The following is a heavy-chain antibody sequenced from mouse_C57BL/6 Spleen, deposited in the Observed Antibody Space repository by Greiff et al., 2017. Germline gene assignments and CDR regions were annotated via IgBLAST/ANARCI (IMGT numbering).Heavy chain of an antibody. J-gene: IGHJ4*01. CDR3: TRPHYYAMDY. CDR2: IDPETGGT. CDR1: GYTFTDSE. V-gene: IGHV1-15*01. Sequence: QVQLQQSGAELLRPGASVTLSCKASGYTFTDSEMHWVKQTPVHGLEWIGAIDPETGGTAYNQKFKGKAIMTADKSSSTAYMELRSLTSEDSAFYYCTRPHYYAMDYWGQGTSVTVAS.